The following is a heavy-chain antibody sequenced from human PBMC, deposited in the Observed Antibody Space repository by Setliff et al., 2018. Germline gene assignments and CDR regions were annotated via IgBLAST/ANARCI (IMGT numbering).Heavy chain of an antibody. D-gene: IGHD3-10*01. CDR2: IIPIFDTA. Sequence: ASVKVSCKASGYTFNIYGISWVRQAPGQGLEWMGTIIPIFDTANYAQNLQGRVTMTTDTSTSTAYMELRSLRSDDTAVYYCARDSGSGFLDYWGQGTLVTVSS. J-gene: IGHJ4*02. CDR3: ARDSGSGFLDY. CDR1: GYTFNIYG. V-gene: IGHV1-18*01.